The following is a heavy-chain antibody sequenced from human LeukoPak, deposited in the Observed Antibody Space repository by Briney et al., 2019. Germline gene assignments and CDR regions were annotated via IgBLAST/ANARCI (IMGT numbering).Heavy chain of an antibody. J-gene: IGHJ4*02. CDR2: ISASGGST. D-gene: IGHD4-11*01. V-gene: IGHV3-23*01. CDR3: ARAGRSNIDY. Sequence: PGGSLRLSCAASGFTFSSSAMSWVRQVPGKGLEWVSGISASGGSTSYADSVRGRFTISRDNSKNTLYLQMNSLRAEDTAVYYCARAGRSNIDYWGQGTLVTVSS. CDR1: GFTFSSSA.